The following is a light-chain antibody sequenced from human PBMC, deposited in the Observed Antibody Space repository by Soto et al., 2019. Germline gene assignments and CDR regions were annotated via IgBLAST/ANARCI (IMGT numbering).Light chain of an antibody. CDR1: QSVSSY. Sequence: EIVLTQSPATLSLSPGERATLSCRASQSVSSYLAWYQQKPGQAPRLLIYDASNRATAIPPRFSGSGSGTDFTLTISSLEPEDFAVYYCQQRSNWPITFGPGTKVEIK. CDR3: QQRSNWPIT. CDR2: DAS. V-gene: IGKV3-11*01. J-gene: IGKJ3*01.